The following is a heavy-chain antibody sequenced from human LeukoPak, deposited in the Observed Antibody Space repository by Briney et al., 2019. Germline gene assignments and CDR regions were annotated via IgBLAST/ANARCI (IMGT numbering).Heavy chain of an antibody. CDR3: AKSIVNSGTYIPFDY. J-gene: IGHJ4*02. V-gene: IGHV3-23*01. Sequence: GGSLRLSCAPSGFTFSSFAMGWVRQAPGKGLEWVSGLSGLGYRTHYADSVKGRFTISRDKSKNSLYLQMNSLRVEDTAIYYCAKSIVNSGTYIPFDYWGQGTLVTVSS. CDR1: GFTFSSFA. D-gene: IGHD1-26*01. CDR2: LSGLGYRT.